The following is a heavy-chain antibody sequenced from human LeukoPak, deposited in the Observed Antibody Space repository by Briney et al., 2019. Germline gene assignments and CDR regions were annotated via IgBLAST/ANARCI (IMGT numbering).Heavy chain of an antibody. CDR3: VRCDGEVFDY. Sequence: GGSLRLSCAASGFTFSSYEMNWVRQAPGKGLEWVSYIGRSGSTIYSADSVKGRFTISRDNSKNSLYLQMNSLRAEDTAIYYCVRCDGEVFDYWGQGTLVTVSS. CDR1: GFTFSSYE. CDR2: IGRSGSTI. D-gene: IGHD4-17*01. V-gene: IGHV3-48*03. J-gene: IGHJ4*02.